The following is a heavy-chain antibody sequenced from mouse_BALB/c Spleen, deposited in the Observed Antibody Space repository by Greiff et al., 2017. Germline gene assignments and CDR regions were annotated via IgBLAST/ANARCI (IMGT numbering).Heavy chain of an antibody. CDR3: AGGYDYWFAY. V-gene: IGHV1S56*01. CDR2: IYPGDGST. Sequence: QVQLQQSGPELVKPGASVRISCKASGYTFTSYYIHWVKQRPGQGLEWIGWIYPGDGSTKYNEKFKGKTTLTADKSSSTAYMLLSSLTSEDSAIYFCAGGYDYWFAYWGQGTLVTVSA. D-gene: IGHD2-4*01. J-gene: IGHJ3*01. CDR1: GYTFTSYY.